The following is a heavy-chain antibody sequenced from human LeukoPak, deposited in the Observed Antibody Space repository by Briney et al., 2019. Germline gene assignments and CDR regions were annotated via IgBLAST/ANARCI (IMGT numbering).Heavy chain of an antibody. CDR2: VSLSGLT. CDR1: GGSITSTNW. Sequence: SETLSLTGGVSGGSITSTNWWSWVRQPPGQGLEWIGAVSLSGLTNYNPSLSSRVIMALDTSKNHLSLHLTSVTAADTAVYYCSRENGAFSPFGYWGQGYLVTVLS. V-gene: IGHV4-4*02. J-gene: IGHJ4*02. CDR3: SRENGAFSPFGY. D-gene: IGHD2-8*01.